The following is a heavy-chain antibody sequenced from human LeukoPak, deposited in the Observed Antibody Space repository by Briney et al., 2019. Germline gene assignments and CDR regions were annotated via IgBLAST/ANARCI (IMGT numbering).Heavy chain of an antibody. CDR2: ISYDGSNK. V-gene: IGHV3-30-3*01. D-gene: IGHD3-10*01. CDR1: GFTFSSYA. Sequence: GRSLRLSCAASGFTFSSYALHWVRQAPGKGLEWVSVISYDGSNKYYAASVNGRFTISRDNYENTLYLQMNSLRAEDTALYYCARVNQQYYYGSGIYRFYYYGMDVWGQGTTVTVSS. CDR3: ARVNQQYYYGSGIYRFYYYGMDV. J-gene: IGHJ6*02.